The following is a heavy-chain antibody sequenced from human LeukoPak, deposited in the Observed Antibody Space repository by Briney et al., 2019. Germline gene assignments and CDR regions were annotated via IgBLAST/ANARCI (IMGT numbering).Heavy chain of an antibody. J-gene: IGHJ4*02. CDR2: IWYDGSNK. Sequence: PGRSLRLSXAASGFTFSSYGMHWVRQAPGKGLEWVAVIWYDGSNKYYADSVKGRFTTSRDNSKNTLYLQMNSLRAEDTAVYYCAKWASGSSDPLDYWGQGTLVTVSS. CDR3: AKWASGSSDPLDY. V-gene: IGHV3-33*06. D-gene: IGHD3-10*01. CDR1: GFTFSSYG.